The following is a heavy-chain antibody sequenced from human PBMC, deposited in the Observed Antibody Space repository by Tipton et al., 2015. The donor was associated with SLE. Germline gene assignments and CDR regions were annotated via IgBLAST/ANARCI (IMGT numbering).Heavy chain of an antibody. CDR3: ARQSVHGASYFYYMDV. V-gene: IGHV4-31*03. Sequence: LSLTCTVSGGSISSGGHYWTWIRQHPGKGLEFIAFIYFSGRTYYSPSLKSRVTISVDTSENQFSLKLSSVTAADTAVYYCARQSVHGASYFYYMDVRGKGTTVTVSS. D-gene: IGHD4/OR15-4a*01. CDR2: IYFSGRT. J-gene: IGHJ6*03. CDR1: GGSISSGGHY.